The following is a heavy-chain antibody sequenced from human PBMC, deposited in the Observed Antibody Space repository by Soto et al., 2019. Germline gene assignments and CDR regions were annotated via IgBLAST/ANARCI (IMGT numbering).Heavy chain of an antibody. CDR1: GYSFTSYW. J-gene: IGHJ6*02. CDR2: IDPSDSYT. D-gene: IGHD6-19*01. CDR3: ARLYYSSGYYYYYGMDV. V-gene: IGHV5-10-1*01. Sequence: PGESLKISRKGSGYSFTSYWISWVRQMPGKGLEWIGRIDPSDSYTNYSPSFQGHVTISADKSISTAYLQWSSLKASDTAMYYCARLYYSSGYYYYYGMDVWGQGTTVTVS.